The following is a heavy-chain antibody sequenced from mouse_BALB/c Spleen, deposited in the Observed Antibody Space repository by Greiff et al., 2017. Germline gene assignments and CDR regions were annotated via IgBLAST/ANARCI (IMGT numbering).Heavy chain of an antibody. CDR2: INPYNDGT. CDR1: GYTFTSYV. Sequence: LQESGPELVKPGASVKMSCKASGYTFTSYVMHWVKQKPGQGLEWIGYINPYNDGTKYNEKFKGKATLTSDKSSSTAYMELSSLTSEDSAVYYCARWDYYGRGWYAMDYWGQGTSVTVSS. CDR3: ARWDYYGRGWYAMDY. D-gene: IGHD1-1*01. V-gene: IGHV1-14*01. J-gene: IGHJ4*01.